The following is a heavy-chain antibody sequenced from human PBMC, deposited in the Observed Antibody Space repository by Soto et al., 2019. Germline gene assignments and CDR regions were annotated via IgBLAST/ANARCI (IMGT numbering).Heavy chain of an antibody. CDR1: GGSFIGYY. V-gene: IGHV4-34*01. CDR2: INHSGST. D-gene: IGHD3-10*01. Sequence: SETLSLTCAVYGGSFIGYYCIFIRHPPFKGLEWIGEINHSGSTNYNPSLKSRVTISVDTSKNQFSLKLSSVTAADTAVYYCARGRITMVRGVYYGMDVWGQGTTVTVSS. J-gene: IGHJ6*02. CDR3: ARGRITMVRGVYYGMDV.